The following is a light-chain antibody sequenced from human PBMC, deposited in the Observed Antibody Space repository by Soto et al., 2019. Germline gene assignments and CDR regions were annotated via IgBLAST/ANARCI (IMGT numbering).Light chain of an antibody. Sequence: IVMTQSPATLSVSPGERATLSCRASQSISNNLAWHQQRPGQAPRLLIYLASTRATGIPARFSGTGSGTEFTLTISSLQSEDFATYYCQQYHTWPYTFGQGTKVDI. J-gene: IGKJ2*01. CDR1: QSISNN. CDR2: LAS. CDR3: QQYHTWPYT. V-gene: IGKV3-15*01.